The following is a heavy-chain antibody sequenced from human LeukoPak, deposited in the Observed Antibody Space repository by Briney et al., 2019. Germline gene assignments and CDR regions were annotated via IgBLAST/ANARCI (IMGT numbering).Heavy chain of an antibody. V-gene: IGHV3-30*02. CDR3: AKVSLNMVNDAFDI. CDR1: GFTFGSYG. Sequence: GGSLRLSCAASGFTFGSYGMHWVRQAPGKGLEWVTFIRSDGSNKYYADSVKGRFTISRDNSKNTLYLQMNTLIAEDTAVYYCAKVSLNMVNDAFDIWGQGTMVTVSS. J-gene: IGHJ3*02. D-gene: IGHD4/OR15-4a*01. CDR2: IRSDGSNK.